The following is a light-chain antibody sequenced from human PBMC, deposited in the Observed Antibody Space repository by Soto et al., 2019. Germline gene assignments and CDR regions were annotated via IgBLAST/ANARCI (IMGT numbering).Light chain of an antibody. CDR3: AAWDASLNGVV. V-gene: IGLV1-44*01. CDR1: SSNIGSKT. J-gene: IGLJ2*01. CDR2: YNN. Sequence: QSVLTQPPSASGTPGQRVTISCSGSSSNIGSKTVKWYQRLPGTAPKLLIYYNNQRPSGVPDRFSGSKSGTSASLAIGGLQSDDEADYYCAAWDASLNGVVFGGGTKLTVL.